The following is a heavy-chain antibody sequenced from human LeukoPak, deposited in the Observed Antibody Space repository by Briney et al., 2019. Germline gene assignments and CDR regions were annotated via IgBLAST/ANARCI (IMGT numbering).Heavy chain of an antibody. CDR1: GFTFSDYY. D-gene: IGHD5-24*01. Sequence: GGSLRLSCAASGFTFSDYYMSWVRQAPGKGLEWLSYISSSGRTIYYADSVKGRFTVSRDNAQNSLYLQMYSLRAEGTAVYYCTRHHTDGYNFWYWGPGALVTVSS. J-gene: IGHJ4*02. V-gene: IGHV3-11*04. CDR3: TRHHTDGYNFWY. CDR2: ISSSGRTI.